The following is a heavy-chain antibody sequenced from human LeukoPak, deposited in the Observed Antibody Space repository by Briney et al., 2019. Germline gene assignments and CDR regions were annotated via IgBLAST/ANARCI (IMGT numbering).Heavy chain of an antibody. D-gene: IGHD3-3*01. J-gene: IGHJ4*02. Sequence: GGSLRLSCAASGFTFRGYSMNWVRQAPGKGLEWISYITSSSSTKYYADSVQGRFTISRDNAKNSLYLEMNSLTVEDTAVYYCARGVSGNYDFWGEGTYYFDYWGQGILVTVSS. V-gene: IGHV3-48*01. CDR3: ARGVSGNYDFWGEGTYYFDY. CDR1: GFTFRGYS. CDR2: ITSSSSTK.